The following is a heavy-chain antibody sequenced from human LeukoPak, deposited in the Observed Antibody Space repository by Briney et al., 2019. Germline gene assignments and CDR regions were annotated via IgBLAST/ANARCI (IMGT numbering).Heavy chain of an antibody. Sequence: GGSLRLSCAASGFTFSSYGMSWVRQAPGKGLEWASAISGSGGSTYYADSVKGRFTISRDNSKNTLYLQMNSLRAEDTAVYYCAKDAGGSGWNWFDPWGQGTLVTVSS. CDR2: ISGSGGST. CDR1: GFTFSSYG. CDR3: AKDAGGSGWNWFDP. J-gene: IGHJ5*02. V-gene: IGHV3-23*01. D-gene: IGHD6-19*01.